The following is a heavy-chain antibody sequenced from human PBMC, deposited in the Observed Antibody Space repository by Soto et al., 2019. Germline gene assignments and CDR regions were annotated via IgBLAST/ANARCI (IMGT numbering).Heavy chain of an antibody. CDR3: AKVPGGHYDFWSGYPTPSHYFDY. CDR2: ISYDGSNK. V-gene: IGHV3-30*18. Sequence: GGSLRLSCAASGFTFSSYGMHWVRQAPGKGLEWVAVISYDGSNKYYADSVKGRFTISRDNSKNTLYLQMNSLRAEDTAVYYGAKVPGGHYDFWSGYPTPSHYFDYWGQGTLVTVSS. D-gene: IGHD3-3*01. J-gene: IGHJ4*02. CDR1: GFTFSSYG.